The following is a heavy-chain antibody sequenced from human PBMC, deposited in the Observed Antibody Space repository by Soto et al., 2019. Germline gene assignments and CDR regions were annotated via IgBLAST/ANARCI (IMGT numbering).Heavy chain of an antibody. CDR3: AQVGVLEWSNYYYYYYMDV. J-gene: IGHJ6*03. Sequence: SETLSLTCTVSGGSISSYYWSWIRQPPGKGLEWIGYIYYSGSTNYNPSLKSRVTISVDTSKNQFSLKLSSVTAADTAVYYCAQVGVLEWSNYYYYYYMDVWGKGTTVTVSS. V-gene: IGHV4-59*01. D-gene: IGHD3-3*01. CDR1: GGSISSYY. CDR2: IYYSGST.